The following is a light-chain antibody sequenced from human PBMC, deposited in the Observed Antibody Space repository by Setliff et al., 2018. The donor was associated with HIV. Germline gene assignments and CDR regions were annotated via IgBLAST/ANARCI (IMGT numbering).Light chain of an antibody. CDR1: SSDIGDYNY. CDR2: EVS. Sequence: QSALTQPPSASGSPGQSVTISFTGTSSDIGDYNYVSWYQQHPGKAPKLMIYEVSKRPSGVPDRFSGSKSGNTASLTVSGLQAEDEADYYCSSYAGSNVVFGGGT. CDR3: SSYAGSNVV. J-gene: IGLJ2*01. V-gene: IGLV2-8*01.